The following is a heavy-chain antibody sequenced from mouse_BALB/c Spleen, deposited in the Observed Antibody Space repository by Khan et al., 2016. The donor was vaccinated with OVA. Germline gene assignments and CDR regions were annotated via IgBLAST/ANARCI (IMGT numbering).Heavy chain of an antibody. CDR1: GFSLSRYN. V-gene: IGHV2-6-4*01. D-gene: IGHD2-14*01. CDR2: IWGGGST. CDR3: ARTYYRYDGYYAMDY. J-gene: IGHJ4*01. Sequence: VELVESGPGLVAPSQSLSITCTVSGFSLSRYNVHWVRQPPGKGLEWLGMIWGGGSTDYNSVLKSRLSISKDNSTSQVFLKMNSLQTDDTAMYYSARTYYRYDGYYAMDYWGQGTSVTVSS.